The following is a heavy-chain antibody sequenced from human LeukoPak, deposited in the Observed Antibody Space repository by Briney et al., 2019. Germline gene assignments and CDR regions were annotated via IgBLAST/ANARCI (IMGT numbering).Heavy chain of an antibody. CDR2: IDWDDDK. D-gene: IGHD1-26*01. V-gene: IGHV2-70*11. CDR1: DDSINSGGYS. Sequence: TLSLTCTVSDDSINSGGYSWSWIRQPPGKALEWLGRIDWDDDKYYSTSLRTRLTISKDISGNQVVLTMTNMDPVDTATYYCARTWRDDIVGATNFDYWGQGTLVTVSS. J-gene: IGHJ4*02. CDR3: ARTWRDDIVGATNFDY.